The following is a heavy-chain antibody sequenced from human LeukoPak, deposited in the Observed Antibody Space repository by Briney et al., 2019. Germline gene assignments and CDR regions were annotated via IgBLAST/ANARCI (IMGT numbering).Heavy chain of an antibody. CDR1: GFTFSSYS. D-gene: IGHD3-3*01. Sequence: PGGSLRLSCAASGFTFSSYSMNWVRQAPGKGLEWVSSISSSSDYIYYAGSVKGRFTISRDNAKNSLYLQMNGLRAEDTAVYYCARASDFWSGPFDYWGQGTLVTVSS. J-gene: IGHJ4*02. CDR2: ISSSSDYI. CDR3: ARASDFWSGPFDY. V-gene: IGHV3-21*01.